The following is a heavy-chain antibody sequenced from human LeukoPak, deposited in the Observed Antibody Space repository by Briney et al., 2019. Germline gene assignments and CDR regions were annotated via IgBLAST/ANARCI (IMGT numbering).Heavy chain of an antibody. D-gene: IGHD4-17*01. CDR2: FDPEDGET. J-gene: IGHJ4*02. Sequence: ASVKVSCKVSGYTLTELSMHWVRQAPGKGLEWMGGFDPEDGETIYAQKFQGRVTMTTDTSTSTAYMELRSLRSDDTAVYYCARDRTTVTWYFDYWGQGTLVTVSS. V-gene: IGHV1-24*01. CDR3: ARDRTTVTWYFDY. CDR1: GYTLTELS.